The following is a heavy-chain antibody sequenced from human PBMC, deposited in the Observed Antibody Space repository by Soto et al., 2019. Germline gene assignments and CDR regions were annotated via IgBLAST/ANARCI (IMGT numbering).Heavy chain of an antibody. CDR2: ISAYNGNT. V-gene: IGHV1-18*01. CDR1: GYTFTSYG. D-gene: IGHD3-3*01. CDR3: ARRFLEWLPEMDYYYYMHV. J-gene: IGHJ6*03. Sequence: ASVKVSCKASGYTFTSYGISWVRQAPGQGLEWMGWISAYNGNTNYAQKLQGRVTMTTDTSTSTAYMELRSLRSDDTAVYYCARRFLEWLPEMDYYYYMHVWGKGTTVTVSS.